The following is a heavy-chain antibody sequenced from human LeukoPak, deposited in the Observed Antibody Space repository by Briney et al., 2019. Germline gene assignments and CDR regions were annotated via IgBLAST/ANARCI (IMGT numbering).Heavy chain of an antibody. V-gene: IGHV3-21*01. CDR2: ISSSSSYI. CDR3: ARGGIAVAGPYY. Sequence: GGSLRLSCAASGFTFSSYSMNWVRQAPGKGLEWVSSISSSSSYIYYADSVKGRFTISRDNAKNSLYLQMKSLRAEDTAVYYCARGGIAVAGPYYWGQGTLVTASS. D-gene: IGHD6-19*01. J-gene: IGHJ4*02. CDR1: GFTFSSYS.